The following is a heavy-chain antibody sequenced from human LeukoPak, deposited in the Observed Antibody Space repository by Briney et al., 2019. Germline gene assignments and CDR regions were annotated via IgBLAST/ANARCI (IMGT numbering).Heavy chain of an antibody. CDR1: GFTFSSYG. V-gene: IGHV3-23*01. J-gene: IGHJ4*02. CDR2: ISGSGGST. CDR3: AKLKQDSSSWYYFDY. Sequence: PGGSLRLSCAASGFTFSSYGMSWVRQAPGKGLEWVSAISGSGGSTYYADSVKGRFTISRDNSKNTLYLQMNSLRAEDTAVYYCAKLKQDSSSWYYFDYWGQGTLVTVSS. D-gene: IGHD6-13*01.